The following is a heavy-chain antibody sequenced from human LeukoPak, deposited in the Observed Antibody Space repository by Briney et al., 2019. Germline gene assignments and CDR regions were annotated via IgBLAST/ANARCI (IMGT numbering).Heavy chain of an antibody. D-gene: IGHD3-22*01. CDR2: SKTEGGTT. Sequence: PGGSLRLSCAASGFTFSNAWKSKTEGGTTDYAAPVKGRLTISRDDSTSTLYLQMNSLETEDTAVYYCNTYHYYDSSGRLPKGDFWGQGTLVTVSS. CDR3: NTYHYYDSSGRLPKGDF. J-gene: IGHJ4*02. CDR1: GFTFSNAW. V-gene: IGHV3-15*01.